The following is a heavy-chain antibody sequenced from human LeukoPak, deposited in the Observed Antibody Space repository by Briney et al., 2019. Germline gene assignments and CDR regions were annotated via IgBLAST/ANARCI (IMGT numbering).Heavy chain of an antibody. V-gene: IGHV4-34*01. J-gene: IGHJ5*02. Sequence: SETLSLTCAVYGGSLSGYYWSWIRQPPGKGLEWIGEIKYSGNTNYNPSLKSRVTMSVDMSKNQISLKLNSVTAADTAVYYCARDPRTTTSRNWFDPWGQGTLVTVSA. CDR1: GGSLSGYY. CDR2: IKYSGNT. D-gene: IGHD1/OR15-1a*01. CDR3: ARDPRTTTSRNWFDP.